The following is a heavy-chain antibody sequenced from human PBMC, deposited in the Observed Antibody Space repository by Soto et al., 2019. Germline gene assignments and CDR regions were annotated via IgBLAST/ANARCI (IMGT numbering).Heavy chain of an antibody. J-gene: IGHJ6*02. CDR1: GDTVSSGTYF. D-gene: IGHD2-15*01. Sequence: PSETLSLTCTVSGDTVSSGTYFWSWIRQPPGKGLEWIGYVYYSGSTNYNPTLKSRVTISVDTSKNQFSLKLSSVTAADTAVYYCARHEGYCSGGSCYSNYYYGMDVWGQGTTVTVS. V-gene: IGHV4-61*01. CDR3: ARHEGYCSGGSCYSNYYYGMDV. CDR2: VYYSGST.